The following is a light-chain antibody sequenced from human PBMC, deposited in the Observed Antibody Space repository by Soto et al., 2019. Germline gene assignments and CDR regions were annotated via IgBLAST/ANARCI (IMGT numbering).Light chain of an antibody. CDR1: QSVDIN. CDR3: QQYKNCPRT. J-gene: IGKJ4*02. CDR2: GAS. Sequence: EIVLTQSPGTLSLSPVERATLSCRASQSVDINLAWYQQTSGLAPRLLIYGASTRATDMPGRFSGSGSGTEFTLTISSLQSEDFAVYYCQQYKNCPRTFGRGTKVDIK. V-gene: IGKV3-15*01.